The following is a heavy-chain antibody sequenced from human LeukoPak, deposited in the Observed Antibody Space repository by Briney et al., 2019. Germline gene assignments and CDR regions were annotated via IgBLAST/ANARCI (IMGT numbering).Heavy chain of an antibody. J-gene: IGHJ3*02. CDR1: GFTFNNYR. Sequence: GGSLRLSCAASGFTFNNYRMNWVRQAPGKGLEWVSAISGSGGSTYYADSVKGRFTISRDNSKNTLYLQMNSLRAEDTAVYYCAKASGYSSGWYWSVDAFDIWGQGTMVTVSS. CDR2: ISGSGGST. D-gene: IGHD6-19*01. CDR3: AKASGYSSGWYWSVDAFDI. V-gene: IGHV3-23*01.